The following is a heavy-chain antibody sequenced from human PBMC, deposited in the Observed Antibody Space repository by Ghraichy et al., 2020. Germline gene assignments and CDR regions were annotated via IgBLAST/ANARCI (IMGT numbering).Heavy chain of an antibody. CDR1: GFTFSSFR. V-gene: IGHV3-21*01. J-gene: IGHJ3*02. CDR3: ARDVGVIWAFDI. D-gene: IGHD2-21*01. CDR2: IRSGSEYI. Sequence: GGSLRLSCAASGFTFSSFRMPWVRQAPGNGLEWVSSIRSGSEYIYRADSVKGRFTISRDNANKVLYLLMNSLRAEDTAVYYCARDVGVIWAFDIWGQGTLVSVS.